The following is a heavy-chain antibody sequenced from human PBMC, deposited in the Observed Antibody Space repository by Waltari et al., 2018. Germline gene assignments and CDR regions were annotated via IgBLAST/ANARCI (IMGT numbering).Heavy chain of an antibody. V-gene: IGHV3-7*03. Sequence: EVQLVESGGGLVQPGGSLRLSCAASGFPFSIYWMTWVRQAPGEGVEWVAQIKEDGTDTKYVDSVKGGFTIAKDNAENSQNLQMNSLRVEDTAIYYCARSQRHSFEICGQGTMVTVSS. CDR1: GFPFSIYW. CDR3: ARSQRHSFEI. D-gene: IGHD3-3*02. J-gene: IGHJ3*02. CDR2: IKEDGTDT.